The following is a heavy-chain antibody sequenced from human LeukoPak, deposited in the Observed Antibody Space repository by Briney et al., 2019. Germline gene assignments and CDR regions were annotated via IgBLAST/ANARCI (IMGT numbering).Heavy chain of an antibody. V-gene: IGHV1-69*13. Sequence: GASVKVSCKASGGTFSSYAISWVRQAPGQGLEWMGGIISIFGTANYAQKFQGRVTITADESTSTAYMELSSLRSEDTAVYYCARGAPDCSSTSCPYYYYYGMDVWGKGTTVTVSS. CDR1: GGTFSSYA. CDR2: IISIFGTA. CDR3: ARGAPDCSSTSCPYYYYYGMDV. D-gene: IGHD2-2*01. J-gene: IGHJ6*04.